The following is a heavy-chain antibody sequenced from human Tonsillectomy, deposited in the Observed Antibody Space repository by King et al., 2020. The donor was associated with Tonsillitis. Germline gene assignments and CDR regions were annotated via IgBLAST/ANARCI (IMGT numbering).Heavy chain of an antibody. V-gene: IGHV1-2*02. CDR2: INPNNGAT. Sequence: QLVQSGAEVKKPGASVKVSCQASGYTFTDYYLHWVRQAPGQGLEWMGWINPNNGATQYAQKFQDRVTVTRDTSINTAYMELARLRSDDTAIYYCAKIWGGAAGASGMEDYWGKGTLVTVSS. J-gene: IGHJ4*02. CDR1: GYTFTDYY. CDR3: AKIWGGAAGASGMEDY. D-gene: IGHD6-13*01.